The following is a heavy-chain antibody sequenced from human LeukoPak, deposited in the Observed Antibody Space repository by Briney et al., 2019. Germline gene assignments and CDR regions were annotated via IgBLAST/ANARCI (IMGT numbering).Heavy chain of an antibody. J-gene: IGHJ6*03. Sequence: SETLSLTCTVSGGSISSYYWSWIRQPPGKGLEWIGYIYYSGSTNYKSSLKSRVTISVDTSKNQFSLKMRYVTAADTAVYYCARETSQKGAHYMDVWGKGTTVTISS. V-gene: IGHV4-59*01. CDR3: ARETSQKGAHYMDV. CDR1: GGSISSYY. D-gene: IGHD3-16*01. CDR2: IYYSGST.